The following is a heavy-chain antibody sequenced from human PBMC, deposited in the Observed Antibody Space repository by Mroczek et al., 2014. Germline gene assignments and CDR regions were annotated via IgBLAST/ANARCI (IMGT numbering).Heavy chain of an antibody. CDR2: IYPGDSDT. D-gene: IGHD3-3*01. Sequence: EVQLVETGAEVKKPGESLKISCKGSGYSFTSYWIGWVRQMPGKGLEWMGIIYPGDSDTRYSPPSQGQVTISADKSISTAYLQWSSLKASDTAMYYCARQPGGDFGVVINYFDYWGQGTLVTVSS. CDR1: GYSFTSYW. V-gene: IGHV5-51*01. J-gene: IGHJ4*02. CDR3: ARQPGGDFGVVINYFDY.